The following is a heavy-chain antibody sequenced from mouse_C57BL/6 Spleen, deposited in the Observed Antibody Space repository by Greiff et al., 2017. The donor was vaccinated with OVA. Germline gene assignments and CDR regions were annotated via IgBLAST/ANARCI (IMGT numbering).Heavy chain of an antibody. D-gene: IGHD4-1*01. Sequence: ESGTGLVKPSQSLSLTCSVTGYSITSGYYWNWIRQFPGNQLEWMGYISYDGSNNYNPSLKNRIAITRDTSENQFFLKLNSVTTEDTATYYCARANWDWYFDVWGTGTTVTVSS. V-gene: IGHV3-6*01. CDR3: ARANWDWYFDV. CDR2: ISYDGSN. J-gene: IGHJ1*03. CDR1: GYSITSGYY.